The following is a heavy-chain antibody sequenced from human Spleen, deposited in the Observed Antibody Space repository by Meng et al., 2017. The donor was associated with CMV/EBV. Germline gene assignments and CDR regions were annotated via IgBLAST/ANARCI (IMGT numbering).Heavy chain of an antibody. V-gene: IGHV1-69*10. CDR1: GGTFSSHA. J-gene: IGHJ6*02. Sequence: SVKVSCKASGGTFSSHAISWVRQAPGQGLEWMGGIIPILDSTTYAQRFEGRVTITADKSTSTAYMDLTRLRSEDTAVYYCARVYRSRFGELSTYYYYGMDVWGQGTTVTVSS. CDR2: IIPILDST. D-gene: IGHD3-10*01. CDR3: ARVYRSRFGELSTYYYYGMDV.